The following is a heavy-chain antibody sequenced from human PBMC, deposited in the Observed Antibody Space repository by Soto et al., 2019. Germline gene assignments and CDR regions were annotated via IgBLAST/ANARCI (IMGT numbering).Heavy chain of an antibody. CDR3: ARTAAAGKYYYGMDV. Sequence: GESLKISCKGSGYSFTRYWIGWVRQMPGKGLEWMGIIYPGDSDSRYSPSFQGQVTISADKSISTAYLQWSSLKASDTAMYYCARTAAAGKYYYGMDVWGQGTTLTVSS. V-gene: IGHV5-51*01. J-gene: IGHJ6*02. D-gene: IGHD6-13*01. CDR2: IYPGDSDS. CDR1: GYSFTRYW.